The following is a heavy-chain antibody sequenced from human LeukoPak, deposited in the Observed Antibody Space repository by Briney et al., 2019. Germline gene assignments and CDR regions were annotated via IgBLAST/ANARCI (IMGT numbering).Heavy chain of an antibody. CDR3: ATYKRISGWYVFDY. CDR2: MHDSGTT. D-gene: IGHD6-19*01. J-gene: IGHJ4*02. Sequence: PSETLSLTCSVSGVSISSYYWSWLRQPPGMGLEWIGVMHDSGTTFYNPSLKSRVTMSVDTSKTQFSLQLRSVTAADTAIYYCATYKRISGWYVFDYWGQGTLVTVSS. CDR1: GVSISSYY. V-gene: IGHV4-59*01.